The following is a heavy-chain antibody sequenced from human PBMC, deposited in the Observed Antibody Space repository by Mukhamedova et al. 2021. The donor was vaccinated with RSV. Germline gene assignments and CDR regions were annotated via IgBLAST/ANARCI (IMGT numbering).Heavy chain of an antibody. V-gene: IGHV3-23*01. CDR2: IGDSGAAT. CDR3: ARSSRFVSGLRGIGSFTA. D-gene: IGHD3-3*01. Sequence: IGDSGAATFYADSVKGRFTISRDNSKNTLYLEMSSLRDDDTAVYYCARSSRFVSGLRGIGSFTAWGRGT. J-gene: IGHJ4*02.